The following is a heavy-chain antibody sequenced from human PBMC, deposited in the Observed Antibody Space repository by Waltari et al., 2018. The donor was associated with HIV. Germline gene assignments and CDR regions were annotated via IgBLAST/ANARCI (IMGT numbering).Heavy chain of an antibody. D-gene: IGHD2-2*01. CDR1: GFTVSSNY. J-gene: IGHJ4*02. Sequence: EVQLVESGGGLVQPGGSLRLSCAASGFTVSSNYMSWVRQAPGKGLEWVSVCYSGGSTYYADSVKGRFTISRDNSKNTLYLQMNSLRAEDTAVYYCARIGCSSTSCLDYWGQGTLVTVSS. CDR3: ARIGCSSTSCLDY. CDR2: CYSGGST. V-gene: IGHV3-66*02.